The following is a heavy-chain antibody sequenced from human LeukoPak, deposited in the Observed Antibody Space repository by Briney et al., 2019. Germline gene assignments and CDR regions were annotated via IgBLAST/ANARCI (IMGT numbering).Heavy chain of an antibody. J-gene: IGHJ3*02. CDR1: GFTFSSFN. V-gene: IGHV3-21*01. D-gene: IGHD6-13*01. CDR3: VRIGSSSSRVFDI. CDR2: ISISSGYV. Sequence: GGSLRLSCAGSGFTFSSFNMNWVRQAPGKGLEWVASISISSGYVYYADSVEGRFTISRDNARNSLYLQMNSLRVEDTAVYHCVRIGSSSSRVFDIWGQGTVVAVSS.